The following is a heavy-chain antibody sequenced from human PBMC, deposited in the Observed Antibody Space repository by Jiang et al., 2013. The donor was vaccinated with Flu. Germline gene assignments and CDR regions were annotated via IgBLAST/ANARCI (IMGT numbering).Heavy chain of an antibody. V-gene: IGHV3-33*01. CDR2: IWYDGSNK. D-gene: IGHD4-17*01. J-gene: IGHJ6*02. CDR3: ARPFGDYGDQYGMDV. Sequence: VQLLESGGGVVQPGRSLRLSCAASGFTFSSYGMHWVRQAPGKGLEWVAVIWYDGSNKYYADSVKGRFTISRDNSKNTLYLQMNSLRAEDTAVYYCARPFGDYGDQYGMDVWGQGTRSPSP. CDR1: GFTFSSYG.